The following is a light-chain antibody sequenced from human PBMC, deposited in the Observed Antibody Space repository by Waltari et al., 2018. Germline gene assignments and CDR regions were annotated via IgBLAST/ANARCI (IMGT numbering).Light chain of an antibody. CDR3: QTGGHGTWV. J-gene: IGLJ3*02. CDR1: SGHSSNV. Sequence: QLVLTQSPSASASLGASVKLTCTLSSGHSSNVIAWLQQQPEKGPRFLMKVNSDGSHRKGDGLPVRFSGSSSGAERYLRISSLQSDDEADYFCQTGGHGTWVFGGGTKLTVL. CDR2: VNSDGSH. V-gene: IGLV4-69*01.